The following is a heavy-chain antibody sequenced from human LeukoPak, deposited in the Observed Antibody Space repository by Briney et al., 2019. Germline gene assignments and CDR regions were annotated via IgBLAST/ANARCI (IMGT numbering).Heavy chain of an antibody. V-gene: IGHV3-30*18. Sequence: GSLRLSCAASGFTFCSYGMQWVRQAPGKGLEWVAVISYDGSNKYYADSVKGRFTISRDNSKNTLYLQMNSLRAEDTAVYYCAKPLREYQLLYGMDVWGQGTTVTVSS. CDR3: AKPLREYQLLYGMDV. CDR2: ISYDGSNK. J-gene: IGHJ6*02. CDR1: GFTFCSYG. D-gene: IGHD2-2*01.